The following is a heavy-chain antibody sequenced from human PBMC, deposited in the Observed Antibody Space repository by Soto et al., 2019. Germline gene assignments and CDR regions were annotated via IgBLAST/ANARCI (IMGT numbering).Heavy chain of an antibody. J-gene: IGHJ4*02. CDR1: GYSFTTYW. Sequence: GESLKISCKGSGYSFTTYWIAWVRQMPGKGLEWMGIIYPGDSDTRYSPSFQGQVTMSVDRSINTAFLEWSSLKASDSAMYYCARLTLAKDSSGYQILDYWGLGTLVTVSS. CDR2: IYPGDSDT. CDR3: ARLTLAKDSSGYQILDY. D-gene: IGHD3-22*01. V-gene: IGHV5-51*01.